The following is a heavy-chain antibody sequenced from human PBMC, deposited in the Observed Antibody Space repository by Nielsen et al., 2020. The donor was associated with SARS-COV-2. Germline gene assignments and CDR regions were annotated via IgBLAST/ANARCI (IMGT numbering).Heavy chain of an antibody. V-gene: IGHV3-23*01. D-gene: IGHD1-26*01. CDR3: AKAMNSGSYYEEPLKWFDV. CDR2: TSDDGGSS. J-gene: IGHJ5*02. Sequence: WIRQPPGKGMEWVSPTSDDGGSSYYADSVKGRFIISRDRSKNTLYLQMSSLKTEDTAVYYCAKAMNSGSYYEEPLKWFDVWGQGTQVTVSS.